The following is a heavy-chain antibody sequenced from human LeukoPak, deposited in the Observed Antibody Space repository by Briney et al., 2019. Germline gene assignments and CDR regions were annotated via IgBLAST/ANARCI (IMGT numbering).Heavy chain of an antibody. V-gene: IGHV4-34*01. D-gene: IGHD6-19*01. CDR1: GGSFSGYY. CDR2: INHSGST. CDR3: ARLGHSRGLGY. J-gene: IGHJ4*02. Sequence: SETLSLTCAVYGGSFSGYYWSWIRQPPGKGLEWIGEINHSGSTNYNPSLKSRGTISVDTTKNQFSLKLSSVTAADTAVYYCARLGHSRGLGYWGQGTLVTVSS.